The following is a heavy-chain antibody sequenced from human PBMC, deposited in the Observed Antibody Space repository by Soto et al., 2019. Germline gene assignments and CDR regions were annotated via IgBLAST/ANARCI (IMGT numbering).Heavy chain of an antibody. J-gene: IGHJ4*02. CDR3: ARVVAYYYDSSGYYFDY. V-gene: IGHV4-30-4*01. D-gene: IGHD3-22*01. CDR1: GGSISSGDYY. Sequence: PSETLSLTCTASGGSISSGDYYWSWIRQPPGKGLEWIGYIYYSGSTYYNPSLKSRVTISVDTSKNQFSLKLSSVTAADTAVYYCARVVAYYYDSSGYYFDYWGQGTLVTVSS. CDR2: IYYSGST.